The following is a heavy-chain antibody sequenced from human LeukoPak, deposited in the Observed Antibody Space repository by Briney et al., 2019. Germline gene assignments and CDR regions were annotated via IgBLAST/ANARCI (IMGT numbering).Heavy chain of an antibody. CDR3: ARDHYYGSGSTWFDP. D-gene: IGHD3-10*01. CDR1: GGSISSYY. V-gene: IGHV4-59*01. J-gene: IGHJ5*02. CDR2: IYYSGST. Sequence: SGTLSLTCTVSGGSISSYYWSWIRQPPGKGLEWIGYIYYSGSTNYNPSLKSRVTISVDTSKNQFSLKLSSVTAADTAVYYCARDHYYGSGSTWFDPWGQGTLVTVSS.